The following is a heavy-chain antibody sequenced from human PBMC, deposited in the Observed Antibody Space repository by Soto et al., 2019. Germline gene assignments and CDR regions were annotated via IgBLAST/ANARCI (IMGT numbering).Heavy chain of an antibody. V-gene: IGHV3-23*01. J-gene: IGHJ6*02. CDR3: ARSHYYYESSGRRVPEGMDV. Sequence: HPXGSLRLTCAVSGFTFSSYDMTWVRQAPGTGLGWVSVISDSGGATYYADSVKGRFTISRDNSKNTLYLQMNSLRAEDTAHYHCARSHYYYESSGRRVPEGMDVWGQETTVTVSS. D-gene: IGHD3-22*01. CDR1: GFTFSSYD. CDR2: ISDSGGAT.